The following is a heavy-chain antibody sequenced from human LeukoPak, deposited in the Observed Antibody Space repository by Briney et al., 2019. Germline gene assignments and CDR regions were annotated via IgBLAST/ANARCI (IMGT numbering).Heavy chain of an antibody. J-gene: IGHJ6*02. CDR1: GFTFSSYA. Sequence: GGSLRLSCAASGFTFSSYAMSWVRQAPGKGLEWVSAISASGGNTYYSDSVKGRSTISRDNSKTTVFLQMNSLKAEDTAVYYCAKDREVRGYYGLDVWGQGTTVTVSS. CDR2: ISASGGNT. CDR3: AKDREVRGYYGLDV. V-gene: IGHV3-23*01. D-gene: IGHD3-10*01.